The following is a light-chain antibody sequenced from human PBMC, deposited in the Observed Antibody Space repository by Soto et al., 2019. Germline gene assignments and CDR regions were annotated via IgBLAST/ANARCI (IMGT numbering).Light chain of an antibody. Sequence: QSALTQPPSVSGSPGQSVTISCTGTSSDVTDYYRVSWYQQPPGTAPKLLIYDNNKRPSGIPDRFSGSKSGSSGTLDITGLQSGDEADYYCATWDGSLLAEVFGGGTQLTVL. CDR3: ATWDGSLLAEV. CDR1: SSDVTDYYR. J-gene: IGLJ2*01. V-gene: IGLV1-51*01. CDR2: DNN.